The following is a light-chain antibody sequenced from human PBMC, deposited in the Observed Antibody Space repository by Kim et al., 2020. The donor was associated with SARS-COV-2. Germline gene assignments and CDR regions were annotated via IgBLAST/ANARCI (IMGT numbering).Light chain of an antibody. V-gene: IGKV3-20*01. CDR2: GAS. CDR3: QQYGRSPTT. CDR1: QSVSSSY. J-gene: IGKJ5*01. Sequence: SPGERAILPCRASQSVSSSYLAWYQHKPGQSPRLLIHGASSRSTGVPDRFRGGGSGTDFTLTITRLEPDDFAVYYCQQYGRSPTTFGQGTRLEIK.